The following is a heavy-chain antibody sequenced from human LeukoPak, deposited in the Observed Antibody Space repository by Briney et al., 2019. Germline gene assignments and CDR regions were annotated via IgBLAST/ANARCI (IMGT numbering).Heavy chain of an antibody. D-gene: IGHD3-22*01. CDR2: IWYDGSNK. CDR3: ARDSYYYDSSGYSDY. CDR1: GFTFSSYG. J-gene: IGHJ4*02. Sequence: GGSLRLSCAASGFTFSSYGMHWVRQAPGKGLEWVAVIWYDGSNKYYADSVKGRFTISRDNSKNTLYLQMDSLRAEDTAVYYCARDSYYYDSSGYSDYWGQGTLVTVSS. V-gene: IGHV3-33*01.